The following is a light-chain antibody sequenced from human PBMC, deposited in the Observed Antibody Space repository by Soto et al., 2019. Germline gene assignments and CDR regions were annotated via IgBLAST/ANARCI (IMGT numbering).Light chain of an antibody. V-gene: IGKV3-11*01. CDR2: DAS. CDR3: QQRSNWPLALT. CDR1: QSVSSY. Sequence: EIVLTQSPATLSLSPGERATLSCRASQSVSSYLAWYQQKPGQAPRLLIYDASNRATGIPARFSGSGSGTDFTLTIISLEPEDFAVYYCQQRSNWPLALTFGGGTKVDIK. J-gene: IGKJ4*01.